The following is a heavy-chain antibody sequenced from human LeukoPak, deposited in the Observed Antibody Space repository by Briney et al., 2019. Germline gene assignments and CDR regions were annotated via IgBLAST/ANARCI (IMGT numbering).Heavy chain of an antibody. CDR3: ARSGGYCSSTSCYIRSHYYYYGMDV. CDR1: GFTFSSYA. D-gene: IGHD2-2*02. CDR2: ISYDGSNK. Sequence: GGSLRLSCAASGFTFSSYAMHWVRQAPGKGLEWVAVISYDGSNKYYADSVKGRFTISRDNSKNTLYLQMNSLRAEDTAVYYCARSGGYCSSTSCYIRSHYYYYGMDVWGQGTTVTVSS. V-gene: IGHV3-30*04. J-gene: IGHJ6*02.